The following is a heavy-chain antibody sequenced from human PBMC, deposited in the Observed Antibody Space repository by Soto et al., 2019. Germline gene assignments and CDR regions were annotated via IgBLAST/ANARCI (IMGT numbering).Heavy chain of an antibody. CDR1: RSTFTSYD. Sequence: SVKVSCNSSRSTFTSYDVHWVRQAPGQGLEWMGLINPTGGSTSYAQTFQGRVTLTSDTSTSTVFMELSSLRSEDAAVYYCAVGRGRPYYFDYWGQGTLVTVSS. J-gene: IGHJ4*02. CDR2: INPTGGST. D-gene: IGHD1-26*01. V-gene: IGHV1-46*03. CDR3: AVGRGRPYYFDY.